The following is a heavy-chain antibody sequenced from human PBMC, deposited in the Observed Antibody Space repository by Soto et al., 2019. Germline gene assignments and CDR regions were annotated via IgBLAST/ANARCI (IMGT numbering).Heavy chain of an antibody. CDR3: ARGRYCSGGSRYSVSYYFDY. CDR1: GGSISSGGYS. D-gene: IGHD2-15*01. V-gene: IGHV4-30-2*01. CDR2: IYHSGST. J-gene: IGHJ4*02. Sequence: SETLSLTCAVSGGSISSGGYSWSWIRQPPGKGLEWIGYIYHSGSTYYNPSLKSRVTISVDRSKNQFSLKLSSVTAADTAVYYCARGRYCSGGSRYSVSYYFDYWGQGTLVTVSS.